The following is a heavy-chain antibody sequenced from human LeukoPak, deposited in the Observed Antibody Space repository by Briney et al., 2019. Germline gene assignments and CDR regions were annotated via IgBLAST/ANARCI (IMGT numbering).Heavy chain of an antibody. CDR2: ISADGSDI. D-gene: IGHD3-10*01. CDR1: GFTFSSSW. Sequence: GGSLRLSCAASGFTFSSSWMHWVRQTPGKGLMWVSRISADGSDIKYVDSVKGRFTISRDNAKNSLYLQMNSLRDEDTAVYYCASFGSGSNLDAFDIWGQGTMVTVST. V-gene: IGHV3-74*03. CDR3: ASFGSGSNLDAFDI. J-gene: IGHJ3*02.